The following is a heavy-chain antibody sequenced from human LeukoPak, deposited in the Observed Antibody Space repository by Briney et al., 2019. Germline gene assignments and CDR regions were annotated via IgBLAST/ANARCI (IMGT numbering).Heavy chain of an antibody. CDR2: IYHSGST. J-gene: IGHJ6*04. D-gene: IGHD3-10*01. V-gene: IGHV4-38-2*02. CDR3: ARDRVTMVRGVSYYYGMDV. Sequence: SETLSLTCAVSGYPISSGYYWGWIRPPPRKGLEWIGSIYHSGSTYYNPSLKSRVTISVDTSKNQFSLKLSSVTAADTAVYYCARDRVTMVRGVSYYYGMDVWGKGTTVTVSS. CDR1: GYPISSGYY.